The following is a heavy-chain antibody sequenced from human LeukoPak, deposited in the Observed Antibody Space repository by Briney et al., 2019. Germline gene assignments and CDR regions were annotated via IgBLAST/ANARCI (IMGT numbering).Heavy chain of an antibody. D-gene: IGHD3-10*01. CDR2: INHSGST. V-gene: IGHV4-34*01. J-gene: IGHJ4*02. CDR3: ARGRLGDNGSFDY. CDR1: GGSLSGYY. Sequence: SETLSLTCAVYGGSLSGYYWSWIRQPPGKGLEWIGEINHSGSTNYNPSLKSRVTISVDTSKNQFSLKLSSVTAADTAVYYCARGRLGDNGSFDYWGQGTLVTVSS.